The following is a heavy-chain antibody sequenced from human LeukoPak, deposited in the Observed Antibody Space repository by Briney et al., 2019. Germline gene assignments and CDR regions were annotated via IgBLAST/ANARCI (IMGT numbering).Heavy chain of an antibody. CDR2: ISGSGVNT. V-gene: IGHV3-23*01. CDR1: GYTFSSYS. J-gene: IGHJ3*02. CDR3: ARGRSGYGPFDAFDI. Sequence: AGGSLRLSCTASGYTFSSYSMTWVRQAPGKGLERVSAISGSGVNTYYADSVKGRFAASRGNSKNTLYLQMNSLRAEDTAVYYCARGRSGYGPFDAFDIWGQGTWVTVSS. D-gene: IGHD3-22*01.